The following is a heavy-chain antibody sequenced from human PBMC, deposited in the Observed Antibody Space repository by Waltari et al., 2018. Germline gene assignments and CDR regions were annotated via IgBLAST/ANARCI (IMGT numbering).Heavy chain of an antibody. CDR1: GGSFSGYY. CDR3: ARGRRGPFDY. Sequence: QVQLQQWGAGLLKPSETLSLTCAVYGGSFSGYYWSWIRQPPGKGREWIGEINHSGSTNYNPSLNSRVTISVDTSKNQFSLKLSSVTAADTAVYYCARGRRGPFDYWGQGTLVTVSS. D-gene: IGHD3-10*01. J-gene: IGHJ4*02. CDR2: INHSGST. V-gene: IGHV4-34*01.